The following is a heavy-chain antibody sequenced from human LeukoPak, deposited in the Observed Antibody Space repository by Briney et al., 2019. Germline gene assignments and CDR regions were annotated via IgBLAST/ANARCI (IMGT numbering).Heavy chain of an antibody. CDR2: ISAYNGNT. CDR3: ARDSYDILTGSPYGMDV. J-gene: IGHJ6*04. CDR1: GYTFTSYG. D-gene: IGHD3-9*01. V-gene: IGHV1-18*04. Sequence: ASVKVSCKASGYTFTSYGISGVRQAPGQGLKWMGWISAYNGNTNYAQKLQGRVTMTTDTSTSTAYMELRSLRSDDTAAYYCARDSYDILTGSPYGMDVWGKGTTVTVSS.